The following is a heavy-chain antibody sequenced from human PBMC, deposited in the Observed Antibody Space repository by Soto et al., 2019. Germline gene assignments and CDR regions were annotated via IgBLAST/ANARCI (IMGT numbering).Heavy chain of an antibody. J-gene: IGHJ4*02. Sequence: AGGSLRLSCAASGFTFSSYAMSWVRQAPGKGLEWVSAISGSGGSTYYADSVKGRFTISRDNSKNTLYLQMNSLRAEDTAVYYCAKALEMATAIDYWGQGTLVTVSS. CDR1: GFTFSSYA. V-gene: IGHV3-23*01. CDR2: ISGSGGST. D-gene: IGHD5-18*01. CDR3: AKALEMATAIDY.